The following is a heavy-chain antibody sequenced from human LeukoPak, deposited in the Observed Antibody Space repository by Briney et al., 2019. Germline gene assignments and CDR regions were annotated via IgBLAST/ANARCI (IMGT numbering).Heavy chain of an antibody. CDR2: IIPILGIA. CDR3: ARDSIAAAGTYYYYYGMDV. J-gene: IGHJ6*02. V-gene: IGHV1-69*04. CDR1: GGTFSSYA. Sequence: GASVKVSCKASGGTFSSYAISWVRQAPGQGPEWMGRIIPILGIANYAQKFQGRVTITADKSTSTAYMELSSLRFEDTAVYYCARDSIAAAGTYYYYYGMDVWGQGTTVTVSS. D-gene: IGHD6-13*01.